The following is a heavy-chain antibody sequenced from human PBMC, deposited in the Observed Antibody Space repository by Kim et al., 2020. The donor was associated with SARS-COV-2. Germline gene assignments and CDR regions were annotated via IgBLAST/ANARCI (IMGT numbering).Heavy chain of an antibody. CDR3: ARALAYCGGDCGLAAFDI. CDR2: ISAYNGNT. CDR1: GYTFTSYG. V-gene: IGHV1-18*01. D-gene: IGHD2-21*02. J-gene: IGHJ3*02. Sequence: ASVKVSCKASGYTFTSYGISWVRQAPGQGLEWMGWISAYNGNTNYAQKLQGRVTMTTDTSTSTAYMELRSLRSDDKAVYYCARALAYCGGDCGLAAFDIWGQGTMVTVSS.